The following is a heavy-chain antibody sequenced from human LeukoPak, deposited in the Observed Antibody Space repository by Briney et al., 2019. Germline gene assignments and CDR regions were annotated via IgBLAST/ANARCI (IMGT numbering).Heavy chain of an antibody. V-gene: IGHV3-23*01. CDR3: ATYRQVLLPFES. J-gene: IGHJ4*02. D-gene: IGHD5-18*01. Sequence: PGGSLRLSCAASGFTFSSYAMRWVRQAPGKGLEWVSSIFQGGGEIHYADSVRGRFTISRDNSKSTLFLQMNSLRAEDTAIYYCATYRQVLLPFESWGQGTLVTVSS. CDR1: GFTFSSYA. CDR2: IFQGGGEI.